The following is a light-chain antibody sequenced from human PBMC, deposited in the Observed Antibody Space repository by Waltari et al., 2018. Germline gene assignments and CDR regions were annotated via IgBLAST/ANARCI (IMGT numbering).Light chain of an antibody. V-gene: IGLV2-8*01. CDR1: TSDVGTSNY. J-gene: IGLJ2*01. CDR3: TSYGGVNVLGVL. Sequence: QSALTQPPSASGSPGQSVTISCAGTTSDVGTSNYVSWYQHPPGQAPTLLIYGVTELLPGVPDRFSGSKSGTTASLTVSGLQADDEADYYCTSYGGVNVLGVLFGGGTKLTVL. CDR2: GVT.